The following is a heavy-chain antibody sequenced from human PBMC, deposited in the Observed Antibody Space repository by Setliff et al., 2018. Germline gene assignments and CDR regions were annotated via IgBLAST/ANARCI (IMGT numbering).Heavy chain of an antibody. D-gene: IGHD2-15*01. J-gene: IGHJ4*02. Sequence: GGSLRLSCAASGFTFSSYGMHWVRQAPGKGLEWVAVIWYDGSNKYYADSVKGRFTISRDNSKSTLYLQMNSLRAEDTAVYYCARGGNLIYYFDYWGQGTLVTVSS. CDR1: GFTFSSYG. CDR3: ARGGNLIYYFDY. V-gene: IGHV3-33*01. CDR2: IWYDGSNK.